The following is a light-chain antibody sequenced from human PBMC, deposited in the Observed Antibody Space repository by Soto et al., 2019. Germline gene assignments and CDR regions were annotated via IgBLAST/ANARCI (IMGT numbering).Light chain of an antibody. CDR1: SSDVGSYNL. J-gene: IGLJ1*01. V-gene: IGLV2-23*02. CDR2: EVT. CDR3: CSHATTSYV. Sequence: QSALTQPASVSGSPGQSITISCTGTSSDVGSYNLVSWYQHHPGKAPKPMIYEVTKRPSGVSNRFSGSKSGNTASLTISGLQAEDEADYYCCSHATTSYVFGTGTKLTVL.